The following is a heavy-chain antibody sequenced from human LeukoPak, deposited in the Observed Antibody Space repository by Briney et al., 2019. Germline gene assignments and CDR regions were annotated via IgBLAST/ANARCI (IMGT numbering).Heavy chain of an antibody. J-gene: IGHJ3*01. CDR2: IYGGSST. Sequence: PGGSLRLSCAASGITVSSTYMSWVRQAPGKGLEWVSGIYGGSSTYNADSVKGRFTISRDNSKNTLFLQMNSLRAEDTAVYYCARASKVEAFDVWGQGTMVTVSS. CDR1: GITVSSTY. V-gene: IGHV3-66*01. D-gene: IGHD2-15*01. CDR3: ARASKVEAFDV.